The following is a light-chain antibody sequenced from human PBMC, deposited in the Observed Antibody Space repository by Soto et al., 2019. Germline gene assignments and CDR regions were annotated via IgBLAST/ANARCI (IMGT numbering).Light chain of an antibody. CDR1: QTISSW. Sequence: DIQITQSPYTMSGSVGDRVTITCRASQTISSWLAWYQQKPGKAPKLLIYKASTLKSGVPSRFSGSGSGTDFTLTINRLQPDDFATYYCQQYNSFPWTFGQGTKVDIK. CDR2: KAS. CDR3: QQYNSFPWT. J-gene: IGKJ1*01. V-gene: IGKV1-5*03.